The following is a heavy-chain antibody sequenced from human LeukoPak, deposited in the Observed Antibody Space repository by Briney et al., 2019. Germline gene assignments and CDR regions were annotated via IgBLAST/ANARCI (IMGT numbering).Heavy chain of an antibody. V-gene: IGHV4-59*01. J-gene: IGHJ3*02. Sequence: PSETLSLTCTVSGGSISSYYWSWIRQPPGKGLEWIGYIYYSGSTSYNPSLKSRVTISVDTSKNQFSLKLSSVTAADTAVYYCAREGAGSGFYADAFDIWGQGTMVTVSS. CDR3: AREGAGSGFYADAFDI. D-gene: IGHD3-3*01. CDR1: GGSISSYY. CDR2: IYYSGST.